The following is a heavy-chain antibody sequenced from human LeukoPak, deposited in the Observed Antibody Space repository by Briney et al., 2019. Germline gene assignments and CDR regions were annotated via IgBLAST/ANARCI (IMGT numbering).Heavy chain of an antibody. J-gene: IGHJ4*02. CDR2: ISSSSSYI. CDR3: ARYAGYSVTRFDY. Sequence: GGSLRLSCAASGFTFSSYSMNWVRQAPGKGLEWVSSISSSSSYIYYAGSVKGRFTISRDNAKNSLYLQMNSLRAEDTAVYYCARYAGYSVTRFDYWGQGTLVTVSS. V-gene: IGHV3-21*01. CDR1: GFTFSSYS. D-gene: IGHD6-13*01.